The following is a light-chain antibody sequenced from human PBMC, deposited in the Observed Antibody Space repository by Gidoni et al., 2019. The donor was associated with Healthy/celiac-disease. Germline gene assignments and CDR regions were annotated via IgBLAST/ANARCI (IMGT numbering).Light chain of an antibody. Sequence: SSELTQDPAVSVALGQTVRITCQGDSPRSYYASWYQQKPGQAPVLVIYGKNNRPSGIPDRFSGSSSGNTASLTITGAQAEDEADDYCNSRDSSGNHLVFGGGTKLTVL. V-gene: IGLV3-19*01. CDR3: NSRDSSGNHLV. J-gene: IGLJ2*01. CDR2: GKN. CDR1: SPRSYY.